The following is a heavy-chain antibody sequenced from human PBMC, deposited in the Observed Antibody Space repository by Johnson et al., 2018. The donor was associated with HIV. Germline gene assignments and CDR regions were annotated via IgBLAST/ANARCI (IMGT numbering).Heavy chain of an antibody. Sequence: EVQLVESGGGVVRPGGSLRLSCAVSGFTFSNFAMHWVRQAPGKGLEYVSAISSNGIGTYYANSVDGRFTISRDNDKNTLYLEMGSLRVEDMAVYYCARSRGHMRKDAFDIWGQGTKVTVSS. V-gene: IGHV3-64*01. CDR1: GFTFSNFA. CDR3: ARSRGHMRKDAFDI. J-gene: IGHJ3*02. CDR2: ISSNGIGT. D-gene: IGHD3-10*01.